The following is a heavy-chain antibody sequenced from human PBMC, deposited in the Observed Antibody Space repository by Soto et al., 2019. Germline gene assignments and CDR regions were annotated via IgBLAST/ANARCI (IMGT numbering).Heavy chain of an antibody. CDR1: GYTFTSYG. CDR3: ARDFVNDYGDPGWLDP. J-gene: IGHJ5*02. V-gene: IGHV1-18*01. Sequence: QVHLVQSGPEVKMPGASLKVSCKASGYTFTSYGSTWVRQAPGQGLEWMGWINGYNGHTKYAQKLQGRVTMPTDTSTSTAFMELRSLRSDDTAVYYCARDFVNDYGDPGWLDPWGQGTLVTVSS. D-gene: IGHD4-17*01. CDR2: INGYNGHT.